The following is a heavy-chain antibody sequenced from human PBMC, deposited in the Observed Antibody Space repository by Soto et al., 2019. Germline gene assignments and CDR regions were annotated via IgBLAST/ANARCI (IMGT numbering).Heavy chain of an antibody. Sequence: GGSLRLSCAASGFTFSSYGMHWVRQAPGKGLEWVAVISYDGSNKYYADSVKGRFTISRDNSKNTLYLQMNSLRAEDTAVYYCARRLEDYYYGMDVWGQGTTVTVSS. CDR3: ARRLEDYYYGMDV. CDR1: GFTFSSYG. J-gene: IGHJ6*02. CDR2: ISYDGSNK. V-gene: IGHV3-30*03.